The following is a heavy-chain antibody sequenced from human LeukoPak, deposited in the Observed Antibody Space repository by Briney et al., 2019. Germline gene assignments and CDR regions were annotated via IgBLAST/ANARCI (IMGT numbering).Heavy chain of an antibody. V-gene: IGHV1-2*02. CDR1: GYTFTGYY. J-gene: IGHJ4*02. D-gene: IGHD6-19*01. CDR2: INPNSGGT. Sequence: ASVKVSCMASGYTFTGYYMHWVRQAPGQGFEWMGWINPNSGGTNYAQKFQGRVTMTRDTSISTAYMELSRLRSDDTAVYYCAGAAYSSGWYFDYWGQGTLVTVSS. CDR3: AGAAYSSGWYFDY.